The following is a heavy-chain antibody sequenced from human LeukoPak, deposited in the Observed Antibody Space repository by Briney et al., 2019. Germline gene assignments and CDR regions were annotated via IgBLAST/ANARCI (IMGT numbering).Heavy chain of an antibody. Sequence: GGSLRLSCAASGFTFSSYEMNWVRQAPGKGLEWVSYISSSGSTIYHADSVKGRFTISRDNAKNSLYLQMNSLRAEDTAVYYCAREGGSYFDNWFDPWGQGTLVTVSS. CDR1: GFTFSSYE. CDR3: AREGGSYFDNWFDP. D-gene: IGHD1-26*01. V-gene: IGHV3-48*03. CDR2: ISSSGSTI. J-gene: IGHJ5*02.